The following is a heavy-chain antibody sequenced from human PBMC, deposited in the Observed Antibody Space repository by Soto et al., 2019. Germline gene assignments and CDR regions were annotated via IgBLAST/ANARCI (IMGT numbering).Heavy chain of an antibody. CDR3: ARAYSSGWYYFDH. Sequence: SETLSLTCTVSGGSVSSASNYWSWIRQPPGKGLEWIGYIYYSGSTNYNPSLKSRVTISVDTSKNQFSLKLSSVIAADTAVYYCARAYSSGWYYFDHWGQGTLVNAS. V-gene: IGHV4-61*01. D-gene: IGHD6-19*01. J-gene: IGHJ4*02. CDR2: IYYSGST. CDR1: GGSVSSASNY.